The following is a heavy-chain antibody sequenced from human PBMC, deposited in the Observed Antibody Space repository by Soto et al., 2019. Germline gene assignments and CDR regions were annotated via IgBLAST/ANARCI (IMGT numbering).Heavy chain of an antibody. V-gene: IGHV5-10-1*01. CDR3: ARIAAAVGMAV. J-gene: IGHJ6*02. D-gene: IGHD6-13*01. Sequence: GESLKISCKGSGYSFTNYWLSWVRQIPGKGLEWMGRIDPSDSYTNYSPSFQGHVTISADKSISTAYLQWSSLKASDTAMYYCARIAAAVGMAVWGQGTTVTVSS. CDR1: GYSFTNYW. CDR2: IDPSDSYT.